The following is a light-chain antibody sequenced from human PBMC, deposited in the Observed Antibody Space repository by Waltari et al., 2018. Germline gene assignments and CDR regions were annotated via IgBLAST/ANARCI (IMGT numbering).Light chain of an antibody. CDR2: EVS. CDR3: CSYAGSNNL. J-gene: IGLJ2*01. V-gene: IGLV2-8*01. Sequence: QSALTQPPSASVSPGQSVPISCTGPSSDVGASHFVSRYQHHPRKPPKLLIYEVSKRPSGVPDRFSGSKSGNTASLTVSGLQSEDEADYYCCSYAGSNNLFGGGTKLTVL. CDR1: SSDVGASHF.